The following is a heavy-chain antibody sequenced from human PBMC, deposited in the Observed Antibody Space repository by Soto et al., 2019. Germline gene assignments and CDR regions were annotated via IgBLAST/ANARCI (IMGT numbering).Heavy chain of an antibody. CDR1: GDSISTNSYS. Sequence: SETLSLTSTVSGDSISTNSYSWGWIRQPPGQGLEWIGLFYYSGSTHYNPSLKSRLTVSVDTSKNQFSLKVSSVTAADTAVYYCARGDNPWDAFDIWGQGTMVTVSS. J-gene: IGHJ3*02. V-gene: IGHV4-39*01. CDR3: ARGDNPWDAFDI. CDR2: FYYSGST. D-gene: IGHD1-1*01.